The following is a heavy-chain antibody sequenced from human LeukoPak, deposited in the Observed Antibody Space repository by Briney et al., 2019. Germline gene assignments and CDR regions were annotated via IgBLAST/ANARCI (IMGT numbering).Heavy chain of an antibody. CDR1: GYTFTSYG. CDR2: ISAYNGNT. V-gene: IGHV1-18*01. CDR3: ARVQHEPILRFFPWDYFDY. J-gene: IGHJ4*02. Sequence: ASVNVSCKASGYTFTSYGISWVRQAPGQGLEWMGGISAYNGNTNYAQKLQGRVTMTTDTSTSKAYMELRSLRSDDTAVYYCARVQHEPILRFFPWDYFDYWGQGTLVTVSS. D-gene: IGHD3-3*01.